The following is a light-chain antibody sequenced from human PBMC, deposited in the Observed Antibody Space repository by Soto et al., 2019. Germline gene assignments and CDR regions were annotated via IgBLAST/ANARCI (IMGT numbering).Light chain of an antibody. V-gene: IGLV2-11*01. CDR3: CSYAGDLAL. J-gene: IGLJ2*01. Sequence: QSVLTQPRSVSGSPGQSVTISCTGTSSDVGGYDSVSWYQQHPGKAPKLMISEVSKRPSGVPDRFSGSKSGNTASLTISGLQAEDEADYYCCSYAGDLALFGGGTKVTVL. CDR1: SSDVGGYDS. CDR2: EVS.